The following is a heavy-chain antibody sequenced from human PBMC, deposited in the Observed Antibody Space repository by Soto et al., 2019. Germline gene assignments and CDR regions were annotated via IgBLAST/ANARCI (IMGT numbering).Heavy chain of an antibody. CDR1: GFTFSDYY. Sequence: KTGGSLRLSCAASGFTFSDYYMSWIRQAPGRGLEWVSYISSSGSTIYYADSVKGRFTISRDNAKNSLYLQMNSLRAEDTAVYYCARPTTVTTWSDYWGQGTLVTVYS. V-gene: IGHV3-11*01. CDR3: ARPTTVTTWSDY. CDR2: ISSSGSTI. D-gene: IGHD4-17*01. J-gene: IGHJ4*02.